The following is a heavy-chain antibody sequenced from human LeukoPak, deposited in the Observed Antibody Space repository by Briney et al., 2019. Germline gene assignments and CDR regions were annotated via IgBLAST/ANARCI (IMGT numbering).Heavy chain of an antibody. Sequence: PGGSLRLSCAASGFTFSSYSMNWVRQAPGKGLEWVSSISSSSSSYIYYADSVKGRFTISRDNAKNSLYLQMNSLRAEDTAVYYCARMSGGSGPNRYWGQGTLVTVSS. V-gene: IGHV3-21*01. CDR1: GFTFSSYS. CDR3: ARMSGGSGPNRY. J-gene: IGHJ4*02. CDR2: ISSSSSSYI. D-gene: IGHD3-10*01.